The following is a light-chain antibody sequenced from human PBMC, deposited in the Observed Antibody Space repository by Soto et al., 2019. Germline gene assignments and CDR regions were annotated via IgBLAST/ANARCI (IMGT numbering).Light chain of an antibody. CDR2: WAS. J-gene: IGKJ2*01. CDR1: QSVLSNSNNKNY. Sequence: DIVMTQSQDFLAVSLGERATINCKSSQSVLSNSNNKNYLAWYQQKAGQPPKLLIYWASTREYGVPDRLSGSGYGTDFTLTLSSRQAEDVAVCYCQQFHSSPYTVGRGTNLRIK. V-gene: IGKV4-1*01. CDR3: QQFHSSPYT.